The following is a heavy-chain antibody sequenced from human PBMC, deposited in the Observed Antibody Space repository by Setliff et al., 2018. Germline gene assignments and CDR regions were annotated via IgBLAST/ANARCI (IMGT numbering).Heavy chain of an antibody. CDR2: INPNSGDT. D-gene: IGHD3-22*01. V-gene: IGHV1-2*02. Sequence: ASVKVSCKASGYTFTSYYIHWLRQAPGQGLEWMGCINPNSGDTTFAQKFQGRVTIITDESTNTAFMQLSSLRSDDTAVYYCVREGVDSRSSTDYRYYMDVWGKGTTVTVSS. CDR1: GYTFTSYY. CDR3: VREGVDSRSSTDYRYYMDV. J-gene: IGHJ6*03.